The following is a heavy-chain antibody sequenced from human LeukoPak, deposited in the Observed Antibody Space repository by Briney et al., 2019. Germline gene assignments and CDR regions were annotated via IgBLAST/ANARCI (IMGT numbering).Heavy chain of an antibody. CDR1: GGSFSGYY. CDR3: ARSPVSDSSGREPFDI. D-gene: IGHD3-22*01. V-gene: IGHV4-34*01. CDR2: INHSGST. Sequence: PSETLSLTCAVYGGSFSGYYWSWIRQPPGKGLEWIGEINHSGSTNYNPSLKSRVTISVETSKNQFSLKLSSVTAADTAVYYCARSPVSDSSGREPFDIWGQGTMVTVSS. J-gene: IGHJ3*02.